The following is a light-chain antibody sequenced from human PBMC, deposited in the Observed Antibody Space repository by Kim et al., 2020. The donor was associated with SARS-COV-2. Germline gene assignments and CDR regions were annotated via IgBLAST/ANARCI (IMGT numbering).Light chain of an antibody. V-gene: IGKV4-1*01. J-gene: IGKJ1*01. CDR3: QQYYSTPRT. CDR2: WAS. Sequence: RATINCKSSQSVLYSSNNKNYLAWYQQKPGQPPKLLIYWASTRESGVPDRFSGSGSGTDFTLTISSLQAEDVAVYYCQQYYSTPRTFGQGTKV. CDR1: QSVLYSSNNKNY.